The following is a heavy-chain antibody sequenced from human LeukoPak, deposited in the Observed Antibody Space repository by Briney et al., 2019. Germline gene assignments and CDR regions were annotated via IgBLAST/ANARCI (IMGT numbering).Heavy chain of an antibody. D-gene: IGHD3-9*01. CDR1: GFTFSSYG. Sequence: GGSLRLSCAASGFTFSSYGMYWVRQAPGKGLEWVAVISYDVGKKYYADSVKGRFTISRDNSKNTLFLQMNSLRPEDTAVYYCARGPDYDILADYFDYWGQGTLVTVSS. CDR2: ISYDVGKK. J-gene: IGHJ4*02. CDR3: ARGPDYDILADYFDY. V-gene: IGHV3-30*03.